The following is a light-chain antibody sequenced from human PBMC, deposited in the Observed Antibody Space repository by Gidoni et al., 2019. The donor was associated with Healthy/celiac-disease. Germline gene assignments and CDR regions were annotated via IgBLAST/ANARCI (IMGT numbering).Light chain of an antibody. Sequence: DIAMTQSPLPLPVTLGEPASISCRSSQSFLHSNGYNYLDWYLQKPGQSPQLLIYLGSNRASGGPDRISGSGSGTDFTLKISRVEAEDVGVYYCMQALQTTYTFGQGTRLEIK. CDR3: MQALQTTYT. CDR2: LGS. J-gene: IGKJ2*01. CDR1: QSFLHSNGYNY. V-gene: IGKV2-28*01.